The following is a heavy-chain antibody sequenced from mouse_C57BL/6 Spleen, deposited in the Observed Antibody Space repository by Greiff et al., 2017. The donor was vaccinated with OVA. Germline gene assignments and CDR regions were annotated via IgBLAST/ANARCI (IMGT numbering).Heavy chain of an antibody. V-gene: IGHV1-72*01. Sequence: VQLQQPGAELVKPGASVKLSCKASGYTFTSYWMHWVQQRPGRGLEWIGWIDPNSGGTKYNEKFTSKATLTVDKPSSTAYMQLSSLTSEDSAVYYCARSQTAQATAWFAYWGQGTLVTVSA. CDR1: GYTFTSYW. CDR3: ARSQTAQATAWFAY. J-gene: IGHJ3*01. D-gene: IGHD3-2*02. CDR2: IDPNSGGT.